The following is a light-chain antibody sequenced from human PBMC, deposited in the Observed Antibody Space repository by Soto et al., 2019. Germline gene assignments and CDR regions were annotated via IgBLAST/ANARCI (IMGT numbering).Light chain of an antibody. Sequence: QSVLTQPASVSGSPGQWITISCTGTSSDIGAYNHVSWYQQNPGKAPQLIIYEVNNRPSGLSNRFSASKSGNAASLTISGLQAEDEADYFCRSFTTSGTLVFGTGTKVTVL. CDR2: EVN. V-gene: IGLV2-14*01. CDR3: RSFTTSGTLV. CDR1: SSDIGAYNH. J-gene: IGLJ1*01.